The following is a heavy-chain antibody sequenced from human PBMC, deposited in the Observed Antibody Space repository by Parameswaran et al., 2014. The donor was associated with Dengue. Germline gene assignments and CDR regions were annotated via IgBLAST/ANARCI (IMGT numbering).Heavy chain of an antibody. D-gene: IGHD2-8*01. J-gene: IGHJ3*01. Sequence: ASETLSLTCTVSGGSVSSNDHFWGWVRQTPGKGLEWIGSVSSSGSAYSHPSLQGRVTTSVATSRNQFSLRLASVTTADTGVYYCARLSPYARLSPDSSAATGTFDVWARDNGHRLL. V-gene: IGHV4-39*01. CDR2: VSSSGSA. CDR3: ARLSPYARLSPDSSAATGTFDV. CDR1: GGSVSSNDHF.